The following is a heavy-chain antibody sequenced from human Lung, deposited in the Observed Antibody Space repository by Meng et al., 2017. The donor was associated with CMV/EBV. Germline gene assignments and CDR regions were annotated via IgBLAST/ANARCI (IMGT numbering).Heavy chain of an antibody. J-gene: IGHJ4*02. CDR2: ITSDGSST. Sequence: GGSXRPSCAASGFTFNTYWMHWVRQAPGKGLVWVSRITSDGSSTTYADSVKGRFTISRDNAKNTLYLQMNSLGAEDTAVYYCAREYRLKYDSSGFDFWGQGTLVTVSS. D-gene: IGHD3-22*01. CDR3: AREYRLKYDSSGFDF. V-gene: IGHV3-74*01. CDR1: GFTFNTYW.